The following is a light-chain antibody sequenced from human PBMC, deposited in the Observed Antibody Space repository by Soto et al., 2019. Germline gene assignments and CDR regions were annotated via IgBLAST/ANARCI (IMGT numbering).Light chain of an antibody. Sequence: DIQMTQSPSTLSASVGDRVTITCRASQTISTWLAWYQQKPGRAPKLLIYKASSLESGVPSRFSGSGYGTEFTLSIVTLQPEDSGTYFCQQSYRLPLTFGGGTKVDIK. J-gene: IGKJ4*01. CDR3: QQSYRLPLT. CDR1: QTISTW. CDR2: KAS. V-gene: IGKV1-5*03.